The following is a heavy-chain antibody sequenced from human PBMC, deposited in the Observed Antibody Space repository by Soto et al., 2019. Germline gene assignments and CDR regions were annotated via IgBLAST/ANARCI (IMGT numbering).Heavy chain of an antibody. CDR1: GFSLSTSGLG. V-gene: IGHV2-5*01. Sequence: QITLKESSPTLVRPTQTLTLTCTFSGFSLSTSGLGVGWIRQPPGKALEWLALIYWNDDKRYSPSLKARLTITKDTSKTQVVLTMTNMDPVDTATYYCAHRPSGWYLFDYWGQGTLVTVSS. CDR2: IYWNDDK. J-gene: IGHJ4*02. D-gene: IGHD6-19*01. CDR3: AHRPSGWYLFDY.